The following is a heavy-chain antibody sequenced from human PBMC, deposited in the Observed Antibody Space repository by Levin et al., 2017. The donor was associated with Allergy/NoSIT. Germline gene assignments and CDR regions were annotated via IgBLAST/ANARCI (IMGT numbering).Heavy chain of an antibody. J-gene: IGHJ3*02. CDR2: IKTDGSSA. D-gene: IGHD3-10*01. CDR3: ARKMVRGIDDPFDM. Sequence: AGGSLRLSCVASGFSLSSYWMHWVRQVPGKGLLWVSRIKTDGSSASYADSVKGRFTIFRDNAENTVYLQMNSLRAEDTAVYYCARKMVRGIDDPFDMWGQGTMVTVSS. CDR1: GFSLSSYW. V-gene: IGHV3-74*01.